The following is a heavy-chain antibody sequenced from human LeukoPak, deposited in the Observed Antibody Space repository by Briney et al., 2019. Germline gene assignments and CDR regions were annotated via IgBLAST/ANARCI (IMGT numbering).Heavy chain of an antibody. Sequence: GGSMRLSCAASGFTFSSYEMNWVRRAPGKGLEWVSYISSSGSTIYYADSVRGRFTISRDNAKNSLYLQMNSLRAEDTAVYYCARDYMITFGGVIGRGRYFDYWGQGTLVTVSS. V-gene: IGHV3-48*03. CDR3: ARDYMITFGGVIGRGRYFDY. J-gene: IGHJ4*02. D-gene: IGHD3-16*02. CDR2: ISSSGSTI. CDR1: GFTFSSYE.